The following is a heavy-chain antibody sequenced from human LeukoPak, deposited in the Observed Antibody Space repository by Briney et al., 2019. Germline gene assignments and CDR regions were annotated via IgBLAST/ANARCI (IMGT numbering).Heavy chain of an antibody. CDR3: ARDVRYYDYVWGSYRFHDAFDI. Sequence: GGSLRLSCAASGFTFSSYAMSWVRQAPGKGLEWVSVIYSGGSTYYADSVKGRFTISRDNSKNTQYLQMNSLRAEDTAVYYCARDVRYYDYVWGSYRFHDAFDIWGQGTMVTVSS. J-gene: IGHJ3*02. D-gene: IGHD3-16*02. V-gene: IGHV3-66*01. CDR2: IYSGGST. CDR1: GFTFSSYA.